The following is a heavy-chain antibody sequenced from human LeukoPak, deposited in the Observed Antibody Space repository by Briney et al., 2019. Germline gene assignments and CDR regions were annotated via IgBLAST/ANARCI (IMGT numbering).Heavy chain of an antibody. Sequence: PSETLSLTCTVSGGSISSSSYYWGWIRQPPGKGLEWIGSIYYSGSTNYNPSLKSRVTISVDTSKNQFSLKLSSVTAADTAVYYCARRVRGYDYVWGSYPSPDMDVWGKGTTVTISS. V-gene: IGHV4-39*07. CDR3: ARRVRGYDYVWGSYPSPDMDV. CDR2: IYYSGST. CDR1: GGSISSSSYY. D-gene: IGHD3-16*02. J-gene: IGHJ6*03.